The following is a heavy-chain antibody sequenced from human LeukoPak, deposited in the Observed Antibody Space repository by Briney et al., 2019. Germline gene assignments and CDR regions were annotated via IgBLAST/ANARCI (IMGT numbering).Heavy chain of an antibody. J-gene: IGHJ4*02. CDR2: IYYSGST. CDR1: GGSISSGGYY. CDR3: ARQGPYCSSTSCSNFLDF. V-gene: IGHV4-39*01. D-gene: IGHD2-2*01. Sequence: KPSETLSLTCTVSGGSISSGGYYWGWIRQPPGKGLEWIGSIYYSGSTNYNPSLKSRVTISVDTSKNQFSQKLSSVTAADTAVYYCARQGPYCSSTSCSNFLDFWGQGTLVTVSS.